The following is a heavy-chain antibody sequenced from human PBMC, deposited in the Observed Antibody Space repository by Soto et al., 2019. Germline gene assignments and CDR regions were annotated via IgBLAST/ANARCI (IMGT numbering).Heavy chain of an antibody. V-gene: IGHV4-61*08. CDR2: IYDSGNT. CDR1: GGSVIINGYY. J-gene: IGHJ4*02. Sequence: SETLSLTCSVSGGSVIINGYYWSWIRQPPGKGLEWIGYIYDSGNTDYNPSLKSRVTISVDSSKNQFSLNLISVTAADTAVYYCARGERKSGSSPFDSWGQGTLVTVSS. CDR3: ARGERKSGSSPFDS. D-gene: IGHD5-12*01.